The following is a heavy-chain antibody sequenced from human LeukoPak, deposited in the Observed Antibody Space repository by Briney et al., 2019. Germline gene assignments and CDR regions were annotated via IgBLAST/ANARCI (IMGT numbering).Heavy chain of an antibody. J-gene: IGHJ4*02. CDR1: GFTFSVAW. CDR3: TTGFSSATHDGY. D-gene: IGHD2-15*01. Sequence: GGSLRLSCAASGFTFSVAWMSWVRQVPGKGLEWVGRIILKGDGGTADYAAAVKGRFTISRDDSTNTLYLQMDSLKTEDTGAYYCTTGFSSATHDGYWGQGTLVTVSA. V-gene: IGHV3-15*01. CDR2: IILKGDGGTA.